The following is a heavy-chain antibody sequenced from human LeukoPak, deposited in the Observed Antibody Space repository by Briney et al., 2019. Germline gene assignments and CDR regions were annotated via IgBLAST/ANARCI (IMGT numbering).Heavy chain of an antibody. J-gene: IGHJ4*02. CDR3: AREQYYDSSGYYYGY. Sequence: PGGSLRLSCAASGFTFSDYYMSWIRQAPGKGLEWVSYISNSGSTIYYADSVKGRFTISRDNAKNSLYLQMNSLRAEDTAVYYCAREQYYDSSGYYYGYWGQGTLVTVSS. V-gene: IGHV3-11*04. CDR1: GFTFSDYY. CDR2: ISNSGSTI. D-gene: IGHD3-22*01.